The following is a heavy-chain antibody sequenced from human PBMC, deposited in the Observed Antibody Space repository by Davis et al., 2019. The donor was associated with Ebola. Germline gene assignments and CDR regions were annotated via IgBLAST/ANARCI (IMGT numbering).Heavy chain of an antibody. Sequence: PSETLSLTCTVSGGSISSYYWSWIRQPPGKGLESIGYIYSTGSTNYNPSLKSRLSISVDTSKNQFSLRLSSVTAADTAFYYCARLKGDGFDIWGQGTMVTVSS. CDR2: IYSTGST. V-gene: IGHV4-59*08. CDR1: GGSISSYY. CDR3: ARLKGDGFDI. J-gene: IGHJ3*02.